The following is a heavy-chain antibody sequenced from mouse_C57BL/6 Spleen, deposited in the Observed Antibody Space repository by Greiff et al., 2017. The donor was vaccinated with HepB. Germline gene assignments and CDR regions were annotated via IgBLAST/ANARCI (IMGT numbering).Heavy chain of an antibody. V-gene: IGHV1-22*01. CDR1: GYTFTAYN. CDR2: INPNNGGT. CDR3: ERQYYEGSSAYWYFDV. J-gene: IGHJ1*03. D-gene: IGHD1-1*01. Sequence: EVQLQQSGPELVKPGASVKMSCKASGYTFTAYNMHWVKQSHGKSLEWIGYINPNNGGTNYNQKVKGKATLTVNKSSSTAYMELRSLTSEDSAVYNCERQYYEGSSAYWYFDVWGTGTTVTVSS.